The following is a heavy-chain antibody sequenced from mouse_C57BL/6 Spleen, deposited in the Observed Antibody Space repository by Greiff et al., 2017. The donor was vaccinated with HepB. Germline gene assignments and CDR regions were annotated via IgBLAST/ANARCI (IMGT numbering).Heavy chain of an antibody. Sequence: QVQLQQPGAELVRPGTSVKLSCKASGYTFTSYWMHWVKQRPGQGLEWIGVIDPSDSYTNYNQKFKGKATLTVDTSSSTAYMQLSSLTSEDSAVYYCAREGGSNPRYFDVWGTGTTVTVSS. J-gene: IGHJ1*03. D-gene: IGHD2-5*01. CDR3: AREGGSNPRYFDV. CDR1: GYTFTSYW. V-gene: IGHV1-59*01. CDR2: IDPSDSYT.